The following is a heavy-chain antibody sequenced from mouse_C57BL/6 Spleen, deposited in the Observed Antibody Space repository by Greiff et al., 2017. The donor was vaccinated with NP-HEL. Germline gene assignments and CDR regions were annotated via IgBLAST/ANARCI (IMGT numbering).Heavy chain of an antibody. CDR3: TPDDDEDWFAY. CDR1: GFNIKDYY. Sequence: EVQLQQSGAELVRPGASVKLSCTASGFNIKDYYMHWVKQRPEQGLEWIGRIDPEDGDTEYAPKFQGKATMTADTSSNTAYLQLSSLTSEDTAVYYCTPDDDEDWFAYWGQGTLVTVSA. CDR2: IDPEDGDT. D-gene: IGHD2-4*01. J-gene: IGHJ3*01. V-gene: IGHV14-1*01.